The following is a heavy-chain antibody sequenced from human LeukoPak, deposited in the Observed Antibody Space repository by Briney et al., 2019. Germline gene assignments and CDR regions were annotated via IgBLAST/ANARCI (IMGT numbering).Heavy chain of an antibody. Sequence: GGSLRLSCAAPGFTFSSYAMSWVRQAPGKGLEWVSAISGSGGSTYYADSVKGRFTISRDNSKNTLYLQMNSLRAEDTAVYYCAISMVRGADEFWGQGTLVTVSS. D-gene: IGHD3-10*01. CDR3: AISMVRGADEF. CDR1: GFTFSSYA. V-gene: IGHV3-23*01. J-gene: IGHJ4*02. CDR2: ISGSGGST.